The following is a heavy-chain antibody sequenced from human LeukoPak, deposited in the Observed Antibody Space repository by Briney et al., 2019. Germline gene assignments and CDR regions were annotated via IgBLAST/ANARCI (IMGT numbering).Heavy chain of an antibody. Sequence: TSETLSLTCTVSGGSISTYYWSWIRQPAGKGLEWIGRIYTSGSTNYNPSLKSEATMSVDTSKNQFSLKVSSVTAADTAVYYCARSEYSSSFDYWGQGTLVTVSS. CDR2: IYTSGST. CDR1: GGSISTYY. J-gene: IGHJ4*02. V-gene: IGHV4-4*07. CDR3: ARSEYSSSFDY. D-gene: IGHD6-6*01.